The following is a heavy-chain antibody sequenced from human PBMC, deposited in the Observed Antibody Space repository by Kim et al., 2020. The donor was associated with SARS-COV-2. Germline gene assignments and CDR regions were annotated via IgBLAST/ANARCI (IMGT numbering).Heavy chain of an antibody. CDR2: IYYSGST. J-gene: IGHJ4*02. D-gene: IGHD3-10*01. CDR1: GGSISSSSYY. Sequence: SQTLSLTCTVSGGSISSSSYYWGWIRQPPGKGLEWIGSIYYSGSTYYNPSLKSRVTISVDTSKNQFSLKLSSVTAADTAVYYCARVKRVDYYGSGSYYVDYWGPGTLVTVSS. CDR3: ARVKRVDYYGSGSYYVDY. V-gene: IGHV4-39*07.